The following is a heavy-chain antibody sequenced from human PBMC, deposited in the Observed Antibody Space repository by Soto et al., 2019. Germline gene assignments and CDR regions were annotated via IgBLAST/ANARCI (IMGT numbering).Heavy chain of an antibody. D-gene: IGHD1-26*01. Sequence: ASVKVSCKASGYTFTGYYMHWVRQAPGQGLEWMGWINPNSGGTNYAQKFQGWVTMTRDTSISTAYMELSRLRSDDTAVYYCARGATTYDTSLNWFDPWGQEPWSPSPQ. CDR2: INPNSGGT. V-gene: IGHV1-2*04. CDR1: GYTFTGYY. CDR3: ARGATTYDTSLNWFDP. J-gene: IGHJ5*02.